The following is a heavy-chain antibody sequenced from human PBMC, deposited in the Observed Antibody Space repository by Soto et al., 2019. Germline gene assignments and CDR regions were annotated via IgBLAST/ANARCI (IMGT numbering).Heavy chain of an antibody. D-gene: IGHD3-16*02. V-gene: IGHV4-34*01. CDR1: GGSFSGYY. Sequence: SETLSLTCAVYGGSFSGYYWSWIRQPPGKGLEWIGEINHSGSTNYNPSLKSRVTISVDTSKNQFSLKLSSVTAADTAVYYCARGWGYDYVWGSYRRSFYYFDYWGQGTLVTVSS. CDR2: INHSGST. J-gene: IGHJ4*02. CDR3: ARGWGYDYVWGSYRRSFYYFDY.